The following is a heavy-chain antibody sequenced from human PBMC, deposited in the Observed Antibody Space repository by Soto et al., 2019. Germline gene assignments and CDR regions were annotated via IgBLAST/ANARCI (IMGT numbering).Heavy chain of an antibody. Sequence: SETLSLTCTVSGGSISSYYWSWIRQPPGKGLEWIGYIYYSGSTNYNPSLKSRVTISVDTSKNQFSLKLSSVTAADTAVYYCAREVPSGDDAFDIWGQGTMVTVSS. CDR1: GGSISSYY. CDR2: IYYSGST. V-gene: IGHV4-59*12. CDR3: AREVPSGDDAFDI. J-gene: IGHJ3*02. D-gene: IGHD1-26*01.